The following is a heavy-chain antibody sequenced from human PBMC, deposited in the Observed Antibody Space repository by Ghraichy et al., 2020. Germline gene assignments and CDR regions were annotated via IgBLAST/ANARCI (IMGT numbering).Heavy chain of an antibody. CDR1: GGSISSYY. CDR3: ARGGRDPNDY. CDR2: IYYSGST. D-gene: IGHD2-15*01. Sequence: SETQSLTCTVSGGSISSYYWSWIRQPPGKGLEWIGYIYYSGSTNYNPSLKSRVTISVDTSKNQFSLKLSSVTAADTAVYYCARGGRDPNDYWGQGTLVTVSS. V-gene: IGHV4-59*01. J-gene: IGHJ4*02.